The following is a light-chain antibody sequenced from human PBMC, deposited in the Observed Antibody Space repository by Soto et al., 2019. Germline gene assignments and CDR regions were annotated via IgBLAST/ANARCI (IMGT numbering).Light chain of an antibody. CDR3: AAWDDSLNGPV. CDR1: SSNIGSNT. CDR2: SNN. Sequence: QVVVTQPPSASGTPGQRVTISCSGSSSNIGSNTVNWYQQLPGTAPKLLIYSNNQRPSGVPDRFSGSKSGTSASLAISGLQSEDEADYYCAAWDDSLNGPVFGGATKLTV. J-gene: IGLJ3*02. V-gene: IGLV1-44*01.